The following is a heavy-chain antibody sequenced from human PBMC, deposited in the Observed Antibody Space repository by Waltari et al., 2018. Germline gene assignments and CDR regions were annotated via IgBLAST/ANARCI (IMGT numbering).Heavy chain of an antibody. J-gene: IGHJ4*02. CDR1: GFIFSSYW. CDR2: INVDGSIT. CDR3: VLYSSSFLGDC. Sequence: EVQLVASGGDLVQPGGSLRLSCTASGFIFSSYWMPWVRQAPGKGLVSVAHINVDGSITNYADSVKGRFTISRDNARNTLFLQMNSLRAEDTAIYYCVLYSSSFLGDCWGQGTLVTVSS. V-gene: IGHV3-74*01. D-gene: IGHD6-13*01.